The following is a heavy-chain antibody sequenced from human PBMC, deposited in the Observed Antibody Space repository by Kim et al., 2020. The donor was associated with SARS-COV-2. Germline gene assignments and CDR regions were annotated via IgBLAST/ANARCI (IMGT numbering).Heavy chain of an antibody. J-gene: IGHJ4*01. CDR1: GYTFTTYY. Sequence: ASVKVSCKASGYTFTTYYIHWVRQAPGQGFEWMGIINPGAGNTAYAQEVQGRVSMTGDSSTNTVYMELNRLRSENTAVDNFARGTVDGSGTLEKWGRGT. V-gene: IGHV1-46*04. CDR2: INPGAGNT. CDR3: ARGTVDGSGTLEK. D-gene: IGHD3-10*01.